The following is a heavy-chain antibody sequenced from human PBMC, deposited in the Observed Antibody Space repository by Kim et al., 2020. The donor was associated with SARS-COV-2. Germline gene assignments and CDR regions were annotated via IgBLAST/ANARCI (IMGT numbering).Heavy chain of an antibody. CDR3: TKSPYDSSGPVGY. Sequence: YAAPVKGRFTITREDSKNTLYLQMNSLKTEDTAVYYCTKSPYDSSGPVGYWGQGTLVTVSS. V-gene: IGHV3-15*01. D-gene: IGHD3-22*01. J-gene: IGHJ4*02.